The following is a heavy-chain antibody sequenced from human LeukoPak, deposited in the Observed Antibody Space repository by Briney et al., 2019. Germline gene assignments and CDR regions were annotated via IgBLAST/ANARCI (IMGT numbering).Heavy chain of an antibody. CDR3: ARDHNGDSSPDY. J-gene: IGHJ4*02. D-gene: IGHD2-21*02. V-gene: IGHV4-38-2*02. CDR1: GYSISSPYY. Sequence: PSETLSLTCSVSGYSISSPYYWGWIRQAPGKGLEWIGNIYHNGRTYSNPSLKSRVTISVDTSKNQFSLRLTSVTAADTALYYCARDHNGDSSPDYWGRGTLVTVSS. CDR2: IYHNGRT.